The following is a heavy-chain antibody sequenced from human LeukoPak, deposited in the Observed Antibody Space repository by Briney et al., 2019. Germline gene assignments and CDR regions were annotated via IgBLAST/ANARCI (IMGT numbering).Heavy chain of an antibody. Sequence: SETLSLTCTVSAGSISSYYWSWIRQPPGKGLEWIGYIYYSGSNNYHPSLKSRVTISVTTSKKQFSLNRGSVTAATPAVYSCARGTPGIAAAPHGYYYIDVWGKGTTVTTSS. CDR1: AGSISSYY. CDR3: ARGTPGIAAAPHGYYYIDV. CDR2: IYYSGSN. D-gene: IGHD6-13*01. V-gene: IGHV4-59*01. J-gene: IGHJ6*03.